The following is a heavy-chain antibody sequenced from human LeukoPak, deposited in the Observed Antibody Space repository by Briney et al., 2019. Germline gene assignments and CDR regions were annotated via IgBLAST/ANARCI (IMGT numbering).Heavy chain of an antibody. D-gene: IGHD1-26*01. CDR3: ARDPYSGNYGNYYYYYMDV. Sequence: PSETLSLTCTVSGVFINSNTYSWGWIRQPPGGGLEWIGTISYTGNTYYNSSLKSRLTISVDTSKTQFSLKLSSVTAADTAVYYCARDPYSGNYGNYYYYYMDVWGKGTTVTISS. CDR1: GVFINSNTYS. J-gene: IGHJ6*03. V-gene: IGHV4-39*07. CDR2: ISYTGNT.